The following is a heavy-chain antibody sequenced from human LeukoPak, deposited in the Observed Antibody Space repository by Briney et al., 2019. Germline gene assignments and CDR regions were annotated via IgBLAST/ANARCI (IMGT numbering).Heavy chain of an antibody. J-gene: IGHJ4*02. CDR1: GGSISSYY. Sequence: PSETLSLTCTVSGGSISSYYWSWIRQPPGKGLEWIGYIYYSGSTNYNPSLKSRVTISVDTSKNQFSLKLSSVTAADTAVYYCARVTDRNYDILTGCFDYWGQGTLVTVSS. CDR3: ARVTDRNYDILTGCFDY. V-gene: IGHV4-59*01. CDR2: IYYSGST. D-gene: IGHD3-9*01.